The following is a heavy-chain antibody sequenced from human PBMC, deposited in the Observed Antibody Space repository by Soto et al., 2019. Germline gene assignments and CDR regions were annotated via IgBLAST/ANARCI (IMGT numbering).Heavy chain of an antibody. CDR1: GDSIISSDFY. V-gene: IGHV4-39*01. D-gene: IGHD3-16*01. CDR3: ERHCLALRKNNWFDP. Sequence: PSETLSLTCTVSGDSIISSDFYWGWVRQPPGKGLEWIGSIIYLGSSYYNPSLKSRVTMPLNTSKHEFSLRLRPVTAADTALYFCERHCLALRKNNWFDPWGQGIMVT. J-gene: IGHJ5*02. CDR2: IIYLGSS.